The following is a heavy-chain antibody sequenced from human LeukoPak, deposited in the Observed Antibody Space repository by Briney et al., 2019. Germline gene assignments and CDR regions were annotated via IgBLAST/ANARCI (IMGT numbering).Heavy chain of an antibody. CDR3: AREGLLGANYAAH. J-gene: IGHJ4*02. D-gene: IGHD1-26*01. Sequence: SETLSLTRTVSGGSISSDYWSWIRQPPGKGLEWIGYIYYSGSTNYNPSLKSRVTISVDTSKNQFSLKLTSVTAADTAVYYCAREGLLGANYAAHWGQGTLVTVSS. V-gene: IGHV4-59*01. CDR1: GGSISSDY. CDR2: IYYSGST.